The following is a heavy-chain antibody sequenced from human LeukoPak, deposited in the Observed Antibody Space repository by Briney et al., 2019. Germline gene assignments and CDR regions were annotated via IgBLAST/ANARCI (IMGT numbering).Heavy chain of an antibody. D-gene: IGHD2-15*01. CDR2: ISYDESKK. CDR1: GFTFSSYP. Sequence: PGGSLRLSCAASGFTFSSYPMHWVRQAPGKGLEWVALISYDESKKYYADSVKGRFTISRDNSKNTLYLQMNNLRPEDTAVYYCAKGGVYCSEVSCYLAAFDIWGQGTMVTVSS. CDR3: AKGGVYCSEVSCYLAAFDI. V-gene: IGHV3-30-3*01. J-gene: IGHJ3*02.